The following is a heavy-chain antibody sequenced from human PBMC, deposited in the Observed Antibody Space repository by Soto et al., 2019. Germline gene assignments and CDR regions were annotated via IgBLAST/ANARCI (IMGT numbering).Heavy chain of an antibody. Sequence: GGSLRLSCAASGFTFSSYAMNWVRQAPGKGLEWVSVISGSDGSTYYADSVKGRFTISRDNSKNTLNLQMNSLRAEDTAVYYCARQSSSWYFDYWGQGTVVTVSS. CDR3: ARQSSSWYFDY. V-gene: IGHV3-23*01. D-gene: IGHD6-13*01. CDR1: GFTFSSYA. CDR2: ISGSDGST. J-gene: IGHJ4*02.